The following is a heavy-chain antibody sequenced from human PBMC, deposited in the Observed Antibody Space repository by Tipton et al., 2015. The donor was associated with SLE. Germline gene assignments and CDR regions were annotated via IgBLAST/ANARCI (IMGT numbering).Heavy chain of an antibody. CDR1: GFTFDDYA. Sequence: SLRLSCAASGFTFDDYAMHWARQAPGKGLEWVSGISWNSGSIGYADSVKGRFTISRDNAKNSLYLQMNSLRAEDTALYYCAKDMVRGVIITAFDYWGQGTLVTVSS. V-gene: IGHV3-9*01. D-gene: IGHD3-10*01. CDR2: ISWNSGSI. CDR3: AKDMVRGVIITAFDY. J-gene: IGHJ4*02.